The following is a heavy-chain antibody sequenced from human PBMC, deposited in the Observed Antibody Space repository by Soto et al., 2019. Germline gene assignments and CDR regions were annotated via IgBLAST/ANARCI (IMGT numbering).Heavy chain of an antibody. Sequence: PSETLSLTCTVSGGSVSSRTYYWSWIRQPPGKGLEWIGYIFYTGSTNYNPSLKSRVTISVDTSKNQFSLKLTSVTAADTAVYYCARNPLSELLYADYFDSWGQGTLVTVSS. CDR1: GGSVSSRTYY. J-gene: IGHJ4*02. CDR2: IFYTGST. V-gene: IGHV4-61*01. CDR3: ARNPLSELLYADYFDS. D-gene: IGHD3-10*01.